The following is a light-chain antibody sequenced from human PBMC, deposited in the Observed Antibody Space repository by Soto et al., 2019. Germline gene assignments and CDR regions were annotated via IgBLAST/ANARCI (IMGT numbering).Light chain of an antibody. J-gene: IGKJ1*01. Sequence: EIVLTQSPGTLSLFPGERATLSCRASQSISSSYLAWYKQKPGQAPRPLIYGASSMATGIPDRFSGAGSATDFTLTISRLEPEDFAVYYCHQYGSAPAWTFGQGTKVEIK. CDR2: GAS. CDR1: QSISSSY. CDR3: HQYGSAPAWT. V-gene: IGKV3-20*01.